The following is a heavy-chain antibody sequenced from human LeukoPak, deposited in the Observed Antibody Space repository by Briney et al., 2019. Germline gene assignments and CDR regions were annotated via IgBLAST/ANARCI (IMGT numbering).Heavy chain of an antibody. CDR2: IWYDGSNK. CDR3: ARVATATPAPYFDY. CDR1: GFTFSSYG. D-gene: IGHD2-15*01. Sequence: GRSLRLSCAASGFTFSSYGMHWVRQAPGKGLEWVAVIWYDGSNKYYADSVKGRFTTSRDNSKNTLYLQMNSLRVEDTAVYYCARVATATPAPYFDYWGQGTLVTVSS. V-gene: IGHV3-33*01. J-gene: IGHJ4*02.